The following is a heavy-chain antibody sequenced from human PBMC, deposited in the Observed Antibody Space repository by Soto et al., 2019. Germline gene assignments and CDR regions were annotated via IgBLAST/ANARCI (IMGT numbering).Heavy chain of an antibody. D-gene: IGHD6-19*01. Sequence: LRLSCAASGFTFSGSTMHWVRQASGKGLGWVGRIRSKANDYATAYGASVKGRFTISRDDSKNTAYLQMNSLKAEDTAVYYCTRSPPIAVAVNWFDPWGQGTLVTVSS. CDR3: TRSPPIAVAVNWFDP. CDR1: GFTFSGST. CDR2: IRSKANDYAT. J-gene: IGHJ5*02. V-gene: IGHV3-73*01.